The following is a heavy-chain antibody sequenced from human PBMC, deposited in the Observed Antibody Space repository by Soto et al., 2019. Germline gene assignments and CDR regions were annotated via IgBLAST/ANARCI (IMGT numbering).Heavy chain of an antibody. CDR2: IHNSGRT. V-gene: IGHV4-30-4*01. D-gene: IGHD3-22*01. Sequence: QVQLQESGPGLVKPSQTLSLTCTVSGGSIRRGDYYWSWIRKPPGKGLEWIGYIHNSGRTYYNPSLRSRLSKSVDTSKTQSALKSTSVTAADTAVYYCGRERLGPDSSGDYWNYMDVWGQGTTVTVSS. CDR3: GRERLGPDSSGDYWNYMDV. J-gene: IGHJ6*02. CDR1: GGSIRRGDYY.